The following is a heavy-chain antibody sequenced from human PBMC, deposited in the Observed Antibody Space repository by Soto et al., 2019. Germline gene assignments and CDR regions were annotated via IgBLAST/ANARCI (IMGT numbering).Heavy chain of an antibody. CDR1: GFTLSSYA. CDR2: ISYDGSNK. V-gene: IGHV3-30-3*01. D-gene: IGHD4-17*01. Sequence: GGSLRLSCAASGFTLSSYAMHWVRQAPGKGLEWVAVISYDGSNKYYADSVKGRFTISRDNSKNTLYLQMNSLRDGDTAVYYCARDRGTVTNYVGHDYGMDVWGPGPTVTVSS. CDR3: ARDRGTVTNYVGHDYGMDV. J-gene: IGHJ6*02.